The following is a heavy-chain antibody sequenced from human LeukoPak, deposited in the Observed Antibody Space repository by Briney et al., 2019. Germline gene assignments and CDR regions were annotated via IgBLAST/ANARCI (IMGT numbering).Heavy chain of an antibody. CDR1: GFTFSSYA. J-gene: IGHJ6*02. D-gene: IGHD1-26*01. V-gene: IGHV3-30*04. Sequence: GGSLRLSCAASGFTFSSYAMHWVRQTPGKGLEWVAVISYDGRKAYYAVSVMGRFTISRDNSKTTLYLQMNSLRAEDTAAYYCVRDSHPELHRVSSYYYGVDVWGQGTTVIVSS. CDR3: VRDSHPELHRVSSYYYGVDV. CDR2: ISYDGRKA.